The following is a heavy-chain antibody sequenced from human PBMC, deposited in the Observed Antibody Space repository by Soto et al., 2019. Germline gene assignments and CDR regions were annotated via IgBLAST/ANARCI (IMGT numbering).Heavy chain of an antibody. Sequence: QVQLVQSGAEVKKPGSSVKVSCKASGGTFSSYTISWVRQAPGQGLEWMGRIIPILGIANYAQKFQGRVTNTEDKSTSPAYMELSSLSSEDTAVYYCARDSYDSSGYHFLDYWGQGTLVTVSS. D-gene: IGHD3-22*01. CDR2: IIPILGIA. J-gene: IGHJ4*02. V-gene: IGHV1-69*08. CDR1: GGTFSSYT. CDR3: ARDSYDSSGYHFLDY.